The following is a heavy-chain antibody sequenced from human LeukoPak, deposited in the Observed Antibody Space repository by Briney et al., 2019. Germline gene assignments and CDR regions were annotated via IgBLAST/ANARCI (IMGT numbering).Heavy chain of an antibody. CDR2: INPNSGGT. Sequence: ASVKVSCKASGYTFTGYYMHWVRQAPGQGLEWMGWINPNSGGTNYAQKFQGRVTMTRDTSISTAYMELSRLRSDDTAVYYCARDPIKTYYYDSSGYYPDYWGQGTLVTVSS. D-gene: IGHD3-22*01. V-gene: IGHV1-2*02. CDR1: GYTFTGYY. CDR3: ARDPIKTYYYDSSGYYPDY. J-gene: IGHJ4*02.